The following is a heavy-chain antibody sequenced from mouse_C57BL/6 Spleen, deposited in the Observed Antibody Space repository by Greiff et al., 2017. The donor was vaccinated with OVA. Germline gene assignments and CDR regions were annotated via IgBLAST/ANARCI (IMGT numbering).Heavy chain of an antibody. V-gene: IGHV1-55*01. CDR1: GYTFTSYW. D-gene: IGHD1-1*01. CDR3: ARCTASSQPGAY. CDR2: IYPGSGST. Sequence: VQLQQSGAELVKPGASVKMSCKASGYTFTSYWITWVKQRPGQGLEWIGDIYPGSGSTNYNEKFKSKATLPVDTSSSTAYMQLSSLTSEDSAVYYCARCTASSQPGAYWGRGTLVTVSA. J-gene: IGHJ3*01.